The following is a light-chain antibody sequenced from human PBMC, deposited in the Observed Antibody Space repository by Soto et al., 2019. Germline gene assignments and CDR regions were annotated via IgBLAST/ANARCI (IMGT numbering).Light chain of an antibody. V-gene: IGLV1-40*01. CDR1: SSDIGAGYR. J-gene: IGLJ1*01. CDR3: CSYAGSDTFYV. Sequence: QSVLTQPPSVSGAPGERVTISCTGSSSDIGAGYRVRWYQQVPGTAPKLLIYDNTNRPSGVSVRFSGSKSGTSASLAISGLQAEDEADYYCCSYAGSDTFYVFGTGTKLTVL. CDR2: DNT.